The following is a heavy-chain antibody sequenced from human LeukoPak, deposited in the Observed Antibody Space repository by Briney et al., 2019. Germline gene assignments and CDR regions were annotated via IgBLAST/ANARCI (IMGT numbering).Heavy chain of an antibody. J-gene: IGHJ5*02. CDR3: ARILVVPSESGYNWFDP. Sequence: GGSLRLSCAASGFTFSSYWMSWVRQAPGKGLEWVANIKQDGSEKFYVDSVKGRFTISRDNPKNSLYLQMNSLRAEDTAVYYCARILVVPSESGYNWFDPWGQGTLVTVSS. D-gene: IGHD2-2*01. CDR2: IKQDGSEK. CDR1: GFTFSSYW. V-gene: IGHV3-7*01.